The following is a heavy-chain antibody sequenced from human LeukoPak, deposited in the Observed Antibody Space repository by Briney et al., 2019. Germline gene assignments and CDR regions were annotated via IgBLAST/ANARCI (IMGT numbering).Heavy chain of an antibody. CDR2: VTGTGGTT. J-gene: IGHJ5*02. D-gene: IGHD3-22*01. Sequence: GGSLRLSCAASGFTFSDYAMTWVRQAPGKGLECVSGVTGTGGTTYYADSVKGRFTISRDNFKNTLYLQMNSLRAEDTAVYYCAKLEGVYYPHWFDPWGQGTLVTVSS. CDR3: AKLEGVYYPHWFDP. CDR1: GFTFSDYA. V-gene: IGHV3-23*01.